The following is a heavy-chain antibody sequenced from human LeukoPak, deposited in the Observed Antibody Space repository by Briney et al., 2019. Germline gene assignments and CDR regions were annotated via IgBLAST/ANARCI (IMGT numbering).Heavy chain of an antibody. D-gene: IGHD5-18*01. CDR2: IKTKTDGGTT. Sequence: GGSLRLSCAASGFTFKNASMSWVRQAPGKGLEWVGRIKTKTDGGTTDYAAPVKGRFTLSRDDSKNTVYLQMNSLTTEDTAVYFCAHRDTTMVRVDYWGQGTLVTVSS. CDR3: AHRDTTMVRVDY. V-gene: IGHV3-15*01. CDR1: GFTFKNAS. J-gene: IGHJ4*02.